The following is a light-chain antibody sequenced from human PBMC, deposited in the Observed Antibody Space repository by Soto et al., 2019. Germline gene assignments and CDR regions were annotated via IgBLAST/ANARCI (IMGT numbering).Light chain of an antibody. CDR3: QSYDSSLRGV. CDR2: DNN. Sequence: QSVLTQPPSVSGAPGQRGTISFTGSSSNIGARFDVHWYQQLPGRAPKLLIYDNNNRPSGVPDRFSGSRSGTSASLAITGLQAEDEADYYCQSYDSSLRGVFGTGTKVTVL. V-gene: IGLV1-40*01. J-gene: IGLJ1*01. CDR1: SSNIGARFD.